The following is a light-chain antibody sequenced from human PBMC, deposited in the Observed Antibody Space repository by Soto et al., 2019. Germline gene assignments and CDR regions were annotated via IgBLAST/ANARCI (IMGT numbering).Light chain of an antibody. CDR3: QSYDSSLSDWV. CDR1: SSSIGAGYD. Sequence: QSVLTQPPSVSGAPGQRVTISCTGSSSSIGAGYDVHWYQQLPGTVPKLLIYGNSNRPSGVPDRFSGSKSGTSASLAITGLQAEDEADYYCQSYDSSLSDWVFGGGTKLTVL. CDR2: GNS. J-gene: IGLJ3*02. V-gene: IGLV1-40*01.